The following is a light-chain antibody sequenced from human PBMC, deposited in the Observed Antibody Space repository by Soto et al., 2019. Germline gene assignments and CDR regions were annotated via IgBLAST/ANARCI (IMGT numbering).Light chain of an antibody. CDR3: LSYAGSTNYV. CDR1: SRDVGGNNY. CDR2: EVS. J-gene: IGLJ1*01. V-gene: IGLV2-8*01. Sequence: QSVGTQPPSSSGSPGQSVSISCTGTSRDVGGNNYVSWYQQHPGKAPKLMIYEVSKRPSGVPDRFSGSKSGNTASLTVSGLQAEDEADYFCLSYAGSTNYVFGTGTKVTVL.